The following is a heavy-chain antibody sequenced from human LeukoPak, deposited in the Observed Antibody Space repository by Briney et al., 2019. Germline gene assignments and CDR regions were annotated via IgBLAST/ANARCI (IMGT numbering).Heavy chain of an antibody. Sequence: ASVKVSCKVSGYTLTELSMHWVRQAPGKGLEWMGGFDPEDGETIYAQKFQGRVTMTEDTSTDTAYMELSSLRSEDTAVYYCATDVNIVVVPAATHDAFDIWGQGTMVTVSS. V-gene: IGHV1-24*01. CDR2: FDPEDGET. J-gene: IGHJ3*02. CDR3: ATDVNIVVVPAATHDAFDI. CDR1: GYTLTELS. D-gene: IGHD2-2*01.